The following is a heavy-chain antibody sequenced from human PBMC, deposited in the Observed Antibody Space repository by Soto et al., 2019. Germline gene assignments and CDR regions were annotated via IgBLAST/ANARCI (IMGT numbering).Heavy chain of an antibody. CDR1: GGSISSSSYY. D-gene: IGHD6-19*01. J-gene: IGHJ4*02. CDR3: ARHGYSSGRTYFDY. V-gene: IGHV4-39*01. CDR2: IYYSGYT. Sequence: PSETLSLTCTVSGGSISSSSYYWGWIRQPPGKGLEWIGSIYYSGYTYSNPSLKSRLTTSVDTSKNQFSLKLTSVTAADTAVYYCARHGYSSGRTYFDYRGQGTLVTVSS.